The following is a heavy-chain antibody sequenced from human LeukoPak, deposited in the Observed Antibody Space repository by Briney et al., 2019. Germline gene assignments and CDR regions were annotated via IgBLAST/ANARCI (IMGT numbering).Heavy chain of an antibody. CDR3: ARAPLGYCSGGSCLGLDY. Sequence: SETLSLTCAVYGRSFSGYYWSWIRQPPGKGLEWIGEINHSGSTNYNPSLKSRVTISVDTSKNQFSLKLSSVTAADTAVYYCARAPLGYCSGGSCLGLDYWGQGTLVTVSS. CDR2: INHSGST. CDR1: GRSFSGYY. D-gene: IGHD2-15*01. J-gene: IGHJ4*02. V-gene: IGHV4-34*01.